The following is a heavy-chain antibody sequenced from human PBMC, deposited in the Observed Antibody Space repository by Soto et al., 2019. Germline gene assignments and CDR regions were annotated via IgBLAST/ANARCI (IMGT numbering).Heavy chain of an antibody. CDR1: GFTFSSYA. CDR3: AKNTGYSYGFPFDY. J-gene: IGHJ4*02. D-gene: IGHD5-18*01. V-gene: IGHV3-23*01. Sequence: GGSLRLSCAASGFTFSSYAMSWVRQAPGKGLEWVSTIVGSGGSTYYADSVKGRFTISRDNSKNTLYLQMNSLRAEDTAVYYCAKNTGYSYGFPFDYLGQGTLVTVSS. CDR2: IVGSGGST.